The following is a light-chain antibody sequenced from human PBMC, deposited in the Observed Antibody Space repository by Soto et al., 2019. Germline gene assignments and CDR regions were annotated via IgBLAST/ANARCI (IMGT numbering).Light chain of an antibody. CDR1: SSDVGAFNY. V-gene: IGLV2-14*03. CDR2: DVS. CDR3: NSYTSNNTYV. J-gene: IGLJ1*01. Sequence: QSVLTQPASVSGSPGPAITISCSGTSSDVGAFNYVSWYQQHPGKAPKLMIYDVSNRPSGVSNRFSGSKSGNTASLTISGLRAEDEADYYCNSYTSNNTYVFGTGTKVTVL.